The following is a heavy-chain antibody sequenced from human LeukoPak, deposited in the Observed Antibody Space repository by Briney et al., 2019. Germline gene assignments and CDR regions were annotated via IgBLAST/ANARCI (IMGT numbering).Heavy chain of an antibody. J-gene: IGHJ3*02. D-gene: IGHD3-9*01. CDR3: ARHTIRDAFDI. CDR1: GYRLTSYW. Sequence: GEALKISFKGSGYRLTSYWIGWVRQMPGKGLEWMGIIYPGDSDTRYSPSFQGQVTNSADKSISTAYLQWSSLKASDTAMYYCARHTIRDAFDIWGQGTMVTVSS. CDR2: IYPGDSDT. V-gene: IGHV5-51*01.